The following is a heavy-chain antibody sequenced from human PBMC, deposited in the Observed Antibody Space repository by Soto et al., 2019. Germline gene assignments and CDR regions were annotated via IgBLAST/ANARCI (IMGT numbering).Heavy chain of an antibody. Sequence: QVHLVQSGDEVKKPGSSVRVSCKASGGSFSNYAVTWVRQAPGQRLEWMGGITPMFGIANYAQKFQGRVTLTADESTGTAYMELSSLRSHDTATYYCASDRHHSGFEDWGQGTLVTVSS. CDR1: GGSFSNYA. CDR3: ASDRHHSGFED. J-gene: IGHJ4*02. V-gene: IGHV1-69*01. CDR2: ITPMFGIA.